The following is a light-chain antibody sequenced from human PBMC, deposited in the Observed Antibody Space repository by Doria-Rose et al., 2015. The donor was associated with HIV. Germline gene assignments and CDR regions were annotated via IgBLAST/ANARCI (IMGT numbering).Light chain of an antibody. CDR2: RNS. V-gene: IGLV1-44*01. CDR3: AAWDDSLNGPV. Sequence: QPVLTQPPSASGTPGQRVTISCSGSSSNIGSNTVNWYQQLPGTAPKPLIYRNSQRPSGVPDRFSGSKSGTSASLAISGLQAEDEADYYCAAWDDSLNGPVFGGGTKLTVL. CDR1: SSNIGSNT. J-gene: IGLJ2*01.